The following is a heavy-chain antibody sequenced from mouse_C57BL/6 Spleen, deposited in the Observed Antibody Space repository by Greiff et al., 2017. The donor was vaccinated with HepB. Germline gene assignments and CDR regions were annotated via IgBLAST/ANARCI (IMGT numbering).Heavy chain of an antibody. J-gene: IGHJ4*01. V-gene: IGHV2-2*01. CDR1: GFSLTSYG. D-gene: IGHD1-1*01. CDR3: ARNWGYGSSVYYAMDY. Sequence: VKLMESGPGLVQPSQSLSITCTVSGFSLTSYGVHWVRQSPGKGLEWLGVIWSGGSTDYNAAFISRLSISKDNSKSQVFFKMNSLQADDTAIYYCARNWGYGSSVYYAMDYWGQGTSVTVSS. CDR2: IWSGGST.